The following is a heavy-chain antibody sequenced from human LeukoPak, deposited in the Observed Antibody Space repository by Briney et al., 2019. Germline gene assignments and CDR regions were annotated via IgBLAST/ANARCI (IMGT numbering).Heavy chain of an antibody. Sequence: SETLSLTSTVSGGTISSSSDYWAWIRQPPGKGLEWIGSIYYSGSTHYNPSLRSRVTISLDTSKNQFSLKLSSVTAADTAVYHCPRNESRIAAVGTREDNWFDPWGQGTLVTVSS. D-gene: IGHD6-13*01. V-gene: IGHV4-39*01. CDR1: GGTISSSSDY. J-gene: IGHJ5*02. CDR2: IYYSGST. CDR3: PRNESRIAAVGTREDNWFDP.